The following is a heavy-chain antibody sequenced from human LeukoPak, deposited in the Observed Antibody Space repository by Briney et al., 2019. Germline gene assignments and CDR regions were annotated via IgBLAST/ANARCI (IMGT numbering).Heavy chain of an antibody. Sequence: PGGSLRLSCAASGFTFSSYAMSWVRQAPGKGLEWVSAISGSGGSTYYADSVKGRFTISRDNSKNTLYLQMNSLRAEDTAVYHCAKAFIGSGDFDYWGQGTLVTVSS. CDR3: AKAFIGSGDFDY. CDR2: ISGSGGST. D-gene: IGHD3-16*02. CDR1: GFTFSSYA. J-gene: IGHJ4*02. V-gene: IGHV3-23*01.